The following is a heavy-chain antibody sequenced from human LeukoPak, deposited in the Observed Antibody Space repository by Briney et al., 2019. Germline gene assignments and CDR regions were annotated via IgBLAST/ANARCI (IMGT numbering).Heavy chain of an antibody. J-gene: IGHJ4*02. V-gene: IGHV4-30-4*01. Sequence: PSQTLSLTCTVSGGSISSGDYYWSWIRQPPGKGLEWIGYIYYSGSTYYNPSLRSRVTISVDTSKNQFSLKLSPVTAADAAVYYCAREGAALGYWGQGTLVTVSS. CDR3: AREGAALGY. D-gene: IGHD6-6*01. CDR2: IYYSGST. CDR1: GGSISSGDYY.